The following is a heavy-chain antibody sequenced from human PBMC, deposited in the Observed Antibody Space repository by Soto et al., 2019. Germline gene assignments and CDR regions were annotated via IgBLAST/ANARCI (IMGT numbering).Heavy chain of an antibody. V-gene: IGHV4-39*01. CDR1: GGSISSSSYY. Sequence: SETLSLTCTVSGGSISSSSYYWGWIRQPPGKGLEWIGSIYYSGSTYYNPSLKSRVTISVDTSKNQFSLKLSSVTAADTAVYYCARRQSDRGSGPTARENWGQGTLVTVSS. J-gene: IGHJ4*02. CDR3: ARRQSDRGSGPTAREN. CDR2: IYYSGST. D-gene: IGHD6-19*01.